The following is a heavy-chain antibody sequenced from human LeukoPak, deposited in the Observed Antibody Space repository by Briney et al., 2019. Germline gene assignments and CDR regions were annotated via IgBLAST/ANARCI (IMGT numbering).Heavy chain of an antibody. CDR2: IYYSGST. CDR1: GGSISSSSYY. CDR3: VRELGTTVVTPDAFDI. J-gene: IGHJ3*02. V-gene: IGHV4-39*02. Sequence: PSETLSLTCTVSGGSISSSSYYWGWIRQPPGKGLEWIGSIYYSGSTYYNPSLKSRVTISVDTSKNQFSLKLSSVTAADTAVYYCVRELGTTVVTPDAFDIWGQGTMVTVSS. D-gene: IGHD4-23*01.